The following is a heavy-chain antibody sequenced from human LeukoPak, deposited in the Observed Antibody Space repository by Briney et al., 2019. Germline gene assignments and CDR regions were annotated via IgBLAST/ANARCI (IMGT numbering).Heavy chain of an antibody. D-gene: IGHD3-22*01. CDR1: GGSISSGGYY. CDR2: IYYSGST. V-gene: IGHV4-39*01. J-gene: IGHJ6*02. CDR3: ARHGGESIYYYDSTGMDV. Sequence: SQTLSLTCTVSGGSISSGGYYWSWIRQPPGKGLEWIGSIYYSGSTYYNPSLKSRVTISVDTSKNQFSLKLSSVTAADTAVYYCARHGGESIYYYDSTGMDVWGQGTTVTVSS.